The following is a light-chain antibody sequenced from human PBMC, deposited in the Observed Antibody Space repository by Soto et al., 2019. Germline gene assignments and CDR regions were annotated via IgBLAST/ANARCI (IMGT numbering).Light chain of an antibody. CDR3: LQDINYPWT. J-gene: IGKJ1*01. CDR2: DAS. CDR1: QSISSW. Sequence: DIQMTQSPSTLSASVGDRVTITCRASQSISSWLAWYQQKPGKAPKLLIYDASSLQSGVPSRFRGSGSGTEFTLTISSLQPDDFATYYCLQDINYPWTFGQGTKVEIK. V-gene: IGKV1-5*01.